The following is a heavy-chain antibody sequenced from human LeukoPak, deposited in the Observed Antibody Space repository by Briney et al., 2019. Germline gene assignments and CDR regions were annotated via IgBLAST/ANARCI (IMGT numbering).Heavy chain of an antibody. CDR1: GYTFTSYD. Sequence: GASVKVSCKASGYTFTSYDINWVRQATGQGLEWMGWMNPNSGNAGYAQKFQGRVTMTEDTSTDTAYMELSSLRSEDTAVYYCATESTIFGVVTVDAFDIWGQGTMVTVSS. CDR2: MNPNSGNA. V-gene: IGHV1-8*02. CDR3: ATESTIFGVVTVDAFDI. J-gene: IGHJ3*02. D-gene: IGHD3-3*01.